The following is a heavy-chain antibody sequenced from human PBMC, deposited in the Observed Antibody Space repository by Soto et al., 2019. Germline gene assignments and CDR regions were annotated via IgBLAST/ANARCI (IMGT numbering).Heavy chain of an antibody. Sequence: AGSLRLSCAASGFTFRSYGMHWIRHSPAKGLEWAAVISYDGRNKYYVYSAKGRFTISRDNSNNTLYLQMIDPRADDTTVYYYVKDGSGGWAYSYGMDVWGQGTTVTVSS. J-gene: IGHJ6*02. D-gene: IGHD6-19*01. CDR2: ISYDGRNK. CDR3: VKDGSGGWAYSYGMDV. CDR1: GFTFRSYG. V-gene: IGHV3-30*18.